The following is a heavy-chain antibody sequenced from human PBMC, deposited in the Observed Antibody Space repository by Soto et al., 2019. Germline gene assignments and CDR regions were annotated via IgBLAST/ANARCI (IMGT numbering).Heavy chain of an antibody. D-gene: IGHD3-22*01. Sequence: SETLSLTCTVSGGSISSGDYYWSWIRQPPGKGLEWIGYIYYSGSTYYNPSLKRRVTISVDTSKNQFSLKLSSVTAADTAVYYCARVCMYYYDSSGYYYEAYGMDVWGQGTTVTVSS. CDR3: ARVCMYYYDSSGYYYEAYGMDV. CDR2: IYYSGST. J-gene: IGHJ6*02. V-gene: IGHV4-30-4*01. CDR1: GGSISSGDYY.